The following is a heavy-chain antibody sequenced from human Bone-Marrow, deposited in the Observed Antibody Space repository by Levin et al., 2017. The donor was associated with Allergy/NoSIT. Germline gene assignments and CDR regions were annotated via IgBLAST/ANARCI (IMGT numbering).Heavy chain of an antibody. Sequence: VASVKVSCKASGYTFPSYSINWVRQAPGQGLEWMGWISVKNGNTRFAQKFQDRLTLTTDTSTSTAYMELRTLRSDDAAVYYCARGGYYDILTGYLSHYFDFWGQGTPVTVSS. CDR2: ISVKNGNT. CDR3: ARGGYYDILTGYLSHYFDF. V-gene: IGHV1-18*01. J-gene: IGHJ4*02. CDR1: GYTFPSYS. D-gene: IGHD3-9*01.